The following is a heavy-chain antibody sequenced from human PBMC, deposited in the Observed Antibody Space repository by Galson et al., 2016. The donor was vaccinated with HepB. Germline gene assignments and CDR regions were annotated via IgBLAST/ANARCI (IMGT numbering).Heavy chain of an antibody. J-gene: IGHJ3*02. CDR3: ARDSDYYESSGYLGPATFDI. V-gene: IGHV4-59*01. D-gene: IGHD3-22*01. CDR2: IYFSGRT. CDR1: GGPISSYF. Sequence: SETLSLTCNVSGGPISSYFWSWIRQPPGKGLEWIGYIYFSGRTNYNPSLKSRVTMSVDTSNNQFSLKLSSVTAADTAVYYGARDSDYYESSGYLGPATFDIWGQGTMVTVSS.